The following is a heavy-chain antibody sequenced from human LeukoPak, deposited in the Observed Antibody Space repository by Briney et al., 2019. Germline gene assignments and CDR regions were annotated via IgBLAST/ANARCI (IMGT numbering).Heavy chain of an antibody. CDR3: ARGADYYDSSGPPAD. V-gene: IGHV4-34*01. Sequence: SETLSLTCAVYGGSFSGYYWSWIRQPPGKGLEWIGEVNHSGSTNYNPSLKSRLTISVDTSKNQFSLKLSSVTAADTAVYYCARGADYYDSSGPPADWGQGTLVTVSS. D-gene: IGHD3-22*01. CDR1: GGSFSGYY. CDR2: VNHSGST. J-gene: IGHJ4*02.